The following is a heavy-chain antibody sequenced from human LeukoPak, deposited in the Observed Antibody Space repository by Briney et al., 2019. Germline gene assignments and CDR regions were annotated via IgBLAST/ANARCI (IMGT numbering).Heavy chain of an antibody. CDR2: IIPIFGTA. V-gene: IGHV1-69*01. D-gene: IGHD3-9*01. Sequence: SVKVSCKASGGTFSSYAFSWVRQAPGQGLEWMGGIIPIFGTANYAQKFQGRVTITADESTSTAYMELSSLRSEDTAVYYCATLRPKLRYFDWSMGYYGMDVWGKGTAVTVSS. CDR3: ATLRPKLRYFDWSMGYYGMDV. J-gene: IGHJ6*04. CDR1: GGTFSSYA.